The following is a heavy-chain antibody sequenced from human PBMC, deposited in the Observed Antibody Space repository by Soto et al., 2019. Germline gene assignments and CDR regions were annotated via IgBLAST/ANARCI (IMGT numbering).Heavy chain of an antibody. Sequence: SSETMSVTCTVAGGSISSGGYYWSWIRQPPGKGLEWIGYIYYSGSTYYNPSLKSRVTISVDTSKNQFSLKLSSVTAADTAVYYCARGGPAYYDFWSGYFSGPTFDYWGQGTLVTVSS. D-gene: IGHD3-3*01. CDR1: GGSISSGGYY. V-gene: IGHV4-30-4*01. CDR2: IYYSGST. J-gene: IGHJ4*02. CDR3: ARGGPAYYDFWSGYFSGPTFDY.